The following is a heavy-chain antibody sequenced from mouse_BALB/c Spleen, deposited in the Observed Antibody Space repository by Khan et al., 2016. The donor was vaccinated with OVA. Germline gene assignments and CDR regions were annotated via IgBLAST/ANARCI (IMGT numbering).Heavy chain of an antibody. J-gene: IGHJ3*01. CDR1: GYTFTSYW. Sequence: QVQLQQSGAELAKPGASVKMSCKASGYTFTSYWIHWVKQRPGQGLEWIGYINPSTGYTEYNQKFKDKATLTTDKSSSTAYMQLSSLTSEDSAVYYGARRGLYGIFPYWGQGTLVTVSA. D-gene: IGHD2-1*01. CDR3: ARRGLYGIFPY. V-gene: IGHV1-7*01. CDR2: INPSTGYT.